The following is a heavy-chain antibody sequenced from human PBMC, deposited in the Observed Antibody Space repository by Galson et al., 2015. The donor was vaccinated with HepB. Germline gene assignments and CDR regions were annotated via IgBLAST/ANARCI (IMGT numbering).Heavy chain of an antibody. J-gene: IGHJ4*02. CDR3: ARDGGYYDSSAGGLPAY. Sequence: SLRLSCAASGFTFSSYGMHWVRQAPGKGLEWVAVISYDGSNKYYADSVKGRFTISRDNSKNTLYLQMNSLRAEDTAVYYCARDGGYYDSSAGGLPAYWGQGTLVTVSS. CDR2: ISYDGSNK. V-gene: IGHV3-30*03. D-gene: IGHD3-22*01. CDR1: GFTFSSYG.